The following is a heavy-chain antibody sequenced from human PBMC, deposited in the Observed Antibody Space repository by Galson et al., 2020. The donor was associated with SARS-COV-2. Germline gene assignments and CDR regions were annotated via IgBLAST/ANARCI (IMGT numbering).Heavy chain of an antibody. CDR2: ISSSSSTI. J-gene: IGHJ4*02. CDR1: GFTFSSYS. CDR3: ASRLSDYVWGSYRYPDY. Sequence: GGSLRLSCAASGFTFSSYSMNWVRQAPGKGLEWVSYISSSSSTIYYADSVKGRFTISRDNAKNSLYLQMNSLRDEDTAVYYCASRLSDYVWGSYRYPDYWGQGTLVTVSS. D-gene: IGHD3-16*02. V-gene: IGHV3-48*02.